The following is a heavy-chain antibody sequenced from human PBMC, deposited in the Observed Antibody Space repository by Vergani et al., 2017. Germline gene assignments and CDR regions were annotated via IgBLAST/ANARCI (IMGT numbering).Heavy chain of an antibody. V-gene: IGHV1-69*04. D-gene: IGHD3-10*01. Sequence: QVQLVQSGAEVKKPGSSVKVSCKASGGTFSSYAISWVRQAPGQGLEGMGRIIPILGITNYAQKFQGRVKITADKSTSTAYMELSSLRSEDTAVYYCAXELITMVRGRLNSGLDYWGQGTLVTVSS. CDR3: AXELITMVRGRLNSGLDY. CDR1: GGTFSSYA. J-gene: IGHJ4*02. CDR2: IIPILGIT.